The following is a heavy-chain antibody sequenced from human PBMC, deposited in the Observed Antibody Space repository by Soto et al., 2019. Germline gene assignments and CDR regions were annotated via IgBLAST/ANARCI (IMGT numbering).Heavy chain of an antibody. CDR3: ARDHLDFWSGYYVGCWFDP. D-gene: IGHD3-3*01. CDR1: GGTFSSYA. Sequence: QVQLVQSGAEVKKPGSSVKVSCKASGGTFSSYAISWVRHAPGQGLEWMGGIIPIFGTANYAQKFQGRVTITADKATSTAYMELSSLISEDTAVYYCARDHLDFWSGYYVGCWFDPWGQETLVTVSS. J-gene: IGHJ5*02. CDR2: IIPIFGTA. V-gene: IGHV1-69*06.